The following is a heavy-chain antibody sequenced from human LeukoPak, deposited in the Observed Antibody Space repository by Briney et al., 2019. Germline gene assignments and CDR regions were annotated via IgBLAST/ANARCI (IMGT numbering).Heavy chain of an antibody. CDR3: AREGPSISSGWPGLFDY. D-gene: IGHD6-19*01. V-gene: IGHV3-66*01. CDR1: GLTVSSNY. Sequence: GGSLRLSCAASGLTVSSNYMSWVRQAPGKGLEWVSVIYSGGSTSYADSVKGRFTISRDNSKNTVYLQMNILRAEDTAVYYCAREGPSISSGWPGLFDYWGQGTLVIVSS. CDR2: IYSGGST. J-gene: IGHJ4*02.